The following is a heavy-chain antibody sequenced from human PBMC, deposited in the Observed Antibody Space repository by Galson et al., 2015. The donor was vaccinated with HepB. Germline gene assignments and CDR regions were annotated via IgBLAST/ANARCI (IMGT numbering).Heavy chain of an antibody. Sequence: SLRLSCAASGFTFSSYAMSWVRQAPGKGLEWVSAISGSGGSTYYADSVKGRFTISRDNSKNTLYLQMNSLRAEDTAVYYCAKDQRRTKQGYYYYGMDVWGQGTTVTVSS. V-gene: IGHV3-23*01. CDR2: ISGSGGST. CDR3: AKDQRRTKQGYYYYGMDV. CDR1: GFTFSSYA. J-gene: IGHJ6*02.